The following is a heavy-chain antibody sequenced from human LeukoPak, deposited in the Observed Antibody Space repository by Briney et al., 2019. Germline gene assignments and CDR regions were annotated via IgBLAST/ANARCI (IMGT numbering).Heavy chain of an antibody. CDR2: IYNSGRT. J-gene: IGHJ4*02. Sequence: SETLSLTCTLSRGSIRIYYWSCICHAPRKRLEWIGYIYNSGRTKNTPSPKSRVTTSIYTSTKKISPNLNSVTALHTAVYYCTRHGGSWTCDYWGQGTLVTVSS. D-gene: IGHD6-13*01. V-gene: IGHV4-59*08. CDR1: RGSIRIYY. CDR3: TRHGGSWTCDY.